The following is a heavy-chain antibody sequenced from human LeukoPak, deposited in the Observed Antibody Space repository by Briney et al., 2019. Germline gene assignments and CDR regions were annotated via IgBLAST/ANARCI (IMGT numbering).Heavy chain of an antibody. CDR3: ARDGVWSGPFDY. CDR1: GFTFSSYW. V-gene: IGHV3-7*01. Sequence: GGSLRLSCAVSGFTFSSYWMSWVRQAPGKGLEWVANIKKDGSEKYYVDSVKGRFTISRDNAKTSLYLQMNSLRAEDTAVYYCARDGVWSGPFDYWGQGTLVTVSS. D-gene: IGHD3-10*02. J-gene: IGHJ4*02. CDR2: IKKDGSEK.